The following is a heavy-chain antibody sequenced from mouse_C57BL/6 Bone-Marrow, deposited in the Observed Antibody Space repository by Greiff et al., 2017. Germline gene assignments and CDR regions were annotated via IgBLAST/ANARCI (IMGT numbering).Heavy chain of an antibody. CDR3: ASDGYDDYAMDY. CDR2: IDPSDSYT. J-gene: IGHJ4*01. Sequence: VKLQQPGAELVMPGASVKLSCKASGYTFTSYWMHWVKQRPGQGLEWIGEIDPSDSYTNYNQNFKGKFTLTVDKSSSTAYMQLSSLTSGDSAVYYCASDGYDDYAMDYWGQGTSVTVSS. D-gene: IGHD2-2*01. CDR1: GYTFTSYW. V-gene: IGHV1-69*01.